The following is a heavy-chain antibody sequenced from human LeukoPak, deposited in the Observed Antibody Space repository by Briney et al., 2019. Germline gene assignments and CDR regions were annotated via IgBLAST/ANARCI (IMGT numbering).Heavy chain of an antibody. CDR1: GFTFSSYS. V-gene: IGHV3-48*02. D-gene: IGHD3-9*01. CDR2: ISSSSSTI. CDR3: ARVDILTGYSSEY. J-gene: IGHJ4*02. Sequence: GGSLRLSCAASGFTFSSYSMNWVRQAPGKGLERVSYISSSSSTIYYADSVKGRFTISRDNAKNSLYLQMNSLRDEDTAVYYCARVDILTGYSSEYWGQGTLVTVSS.